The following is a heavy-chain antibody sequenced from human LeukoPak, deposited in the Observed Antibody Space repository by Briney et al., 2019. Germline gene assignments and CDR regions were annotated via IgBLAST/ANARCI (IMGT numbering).Heavy chain of an antibody. CDR3: AREGVGQQLTSRGSVKRWVNYYYMDV. Sequence: GASVKVSCKASGGTFSSYAISWVRQAPGQGLEWMGRIIPILGIANYAQKFQGRVTITADKSTSTAYMELSSLRSEDTAVYYCAREGVGQQLTSRGSVKRWVNYYYMDVWGKGTTVTVSS. D-gene: IGHD5-24*01. CDR2: IIPILGIA. CDR1: GGTFSSYA. V-gene: IGHV1-69*04. J-gene: IGHJ6*03.